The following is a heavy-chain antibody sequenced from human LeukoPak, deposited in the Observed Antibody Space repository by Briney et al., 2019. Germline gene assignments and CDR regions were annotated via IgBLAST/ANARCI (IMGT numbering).Heavy chain of an antibody. CDR3: ASPYSSRWYELCY. D-gene: IGHD6-13*01. J-gene: IGHJ4*02. CDR2: INWNGGRT. CDR1: GFTFDDYG. V-gene: IGHV3-20*04. Sequence: GGSLRLSCAASGFTFDDYGMSWVRQAPGKGLEWVSGINWNGGRTGYADSVKGRFTISRDNAKNSLYLQMNSLRAEDMAVYYCASPYSSRWYELCYWGQGTLVTVSS.